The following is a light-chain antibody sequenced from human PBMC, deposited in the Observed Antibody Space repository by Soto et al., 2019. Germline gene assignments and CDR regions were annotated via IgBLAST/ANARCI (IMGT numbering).Light chain of an antibody. CDR2: GAS. CDR1: QSVSSSY. Sequence: EIVLTQSPGTLSLSPGERATLSCRASQSVSSSYLAWYQQKPGQAPRLLIYGASSRATGIPDRFSGSGSGTDFTHTISRLEPEEFAVYYCQQYGSSPTFGGGTKVEIK. CDR3: QQYGSSPT. J-gene: IGKJ4*01. V-gene: IGKV3-20*01.